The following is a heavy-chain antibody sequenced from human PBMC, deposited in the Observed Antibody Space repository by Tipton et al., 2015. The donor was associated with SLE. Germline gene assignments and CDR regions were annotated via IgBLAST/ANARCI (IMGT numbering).Heavy chain of an antibody. CDR1: GHSISDYY. J-gene: IGHJ2*01. D-gene: IGHD6-19*01. CDR2: IYYSGST. CDR3: ARGSGWPHWYFDL. Sequence: TLSLTCTVSGHSISDYYWSWIRQPPGKGLEWIGYIYYSGSTNYNPSLKSRVTISVDTSKDQFSLKLSSVTAADTAVYSCARGSGWPHWYFDLWGRGTLVTVSS. V-gene: IGHV4-59*01.